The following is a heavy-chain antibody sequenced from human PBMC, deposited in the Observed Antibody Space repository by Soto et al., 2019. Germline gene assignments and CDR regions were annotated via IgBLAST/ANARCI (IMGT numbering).Heavy chain of an antibody. V-gene: IGHV3-15*01. D-gene: IGHD6-13*01. CDR3: TTDRDSSSWYFDDYDAFDI. CDR1: GFTFSNAW. J-gene: IGHJ3*02. Sequence: PGGSLRLSCAASGFTFSNAWMSWVRQAPGKGLEWVGRIKSKTDGGTTDYAAPVKGRFTISRDDSKNTLYLQMNSLETEDTAVYYCTTDRDSSSWYFDDYDAFDIWAQGTLVTVS. CDR2: IKSKTDGGTT.